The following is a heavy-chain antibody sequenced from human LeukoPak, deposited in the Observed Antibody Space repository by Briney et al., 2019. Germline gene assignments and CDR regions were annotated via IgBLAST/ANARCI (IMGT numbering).Heavy chain of an antibody. V-gene: IGHV3-15*01. CDR3: TTDILGDPQDDY. Sequence: PGGSLRLSCAASGFTFSNAWMSWVRQAPGKGLEWVGRIKSKTDGGTTDYAAPVKGRFTISRDDSKTTLYPQMNSLKTEDTAVYYCTTDILGDPQDDYWGQGTLVTVSS. J-gene: IGHJ4*02. D-gene: IGHD2-21*01. CDR1: GFTFSNAW. CDR2: IKSKTDGGTT.